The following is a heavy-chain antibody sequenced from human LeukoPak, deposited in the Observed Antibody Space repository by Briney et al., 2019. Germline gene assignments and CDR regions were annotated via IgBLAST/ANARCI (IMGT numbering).Heavy chain of an antibody. Sequence: PGRSLRLSCAASGFTFSSYAMHWVRQAPGKGLEWVAVISYDGSNKYYADSVKGRFTISRDNSKNTLYLQMNSLRAEDTAVYYCARGGYCSGGSCYPARDTAMVPLDYWGQGTLVTVSS. CDR3: ARGGYCSGGSCYPARDTAMVPLDY. CDR1: GFTFSSYA. D-gene: IGHD2-15*01. V-gene: IGHV3-30*04. CDR2: ISYDGSNK. J-gene: IGHJ4*02.